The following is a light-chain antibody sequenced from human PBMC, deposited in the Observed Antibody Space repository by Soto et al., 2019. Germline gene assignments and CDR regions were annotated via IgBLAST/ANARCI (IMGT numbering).Light chain of an antibody. CDR1: SNDVGGYNY. Sequence: QSALTQPASVSGSPGQSITISCTGTSNDVGGYNYVFWYQQHPGKVPKLMIYEVSNRPSGVSNRFSGSKSGNTASLTISGLQAEDEADYYCSSYTTTATVLFGGGTKLTVL. CDR3: SSYTTTATVL. J-gene: IGLJ2*01. CDR2: EVS. V-gene: IGLV2-14*01.